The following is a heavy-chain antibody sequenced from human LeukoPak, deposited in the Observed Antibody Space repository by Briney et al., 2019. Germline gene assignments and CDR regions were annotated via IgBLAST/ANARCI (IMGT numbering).Heavy chain of an antibody. CDR2: INHSGST. CDR1: GGSFSGYY. D-gene: IGHD4-23*01. V-gene: IGHV4-34*01. CDR3: ARGIKVTPRYYYYYGMDV. J-gene: IGHJ6*02. Sequence: PSETLSLTCAVYGGSFSGYYWSWIRQPPGKGLEWIGEINHSGSTNYNPSLKSRVTISVDTSKNQFSLKLSSVTAADTAVYYCARGIKVTPRYYYYYGMDVWGQGTTVTVSS.